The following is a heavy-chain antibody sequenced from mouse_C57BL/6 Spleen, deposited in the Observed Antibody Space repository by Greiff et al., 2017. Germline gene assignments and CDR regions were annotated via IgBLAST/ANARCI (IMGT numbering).Heavy chain of an antibody. CDR2: ISSGGDYI. J-gene: IGHJ1*03. V-gene: IGHV5-9-1*02. CDR3: TRDRGAPRWYFDV. CDR1: GFTFSSYA. D-gene: IGHD3-1*01. Sequence: EVMLVESGEGLVKPGGSLKLSCAASGFTFSSYAMSWVRQTPEKRLEWVAYISSGGDYIYYADTVKGRFTISRDNARNTLYLQMSSLKSEDTAMYYCTRDRGAPRWYFDVWGTGTTVTVSS.